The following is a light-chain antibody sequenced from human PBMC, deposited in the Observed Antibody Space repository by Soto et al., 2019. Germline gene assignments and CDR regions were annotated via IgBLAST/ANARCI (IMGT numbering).Light chain of an antibody. J-gene: IGKJ4*01. CDR3: QQYNHWLLP. CDR1: HRLRSY. CDR2: ATS. V-gene: IGKV3-15*01. Sequence: ITITKSTTTLSASPGERATLSCRASHRLRSYLACYQQKPGQAPRLLIYATSTRAIGIPARFCGSGSGTEFTLPISSLQSEDFSGYYCQQYNHWLLPVGGGTKVDI.